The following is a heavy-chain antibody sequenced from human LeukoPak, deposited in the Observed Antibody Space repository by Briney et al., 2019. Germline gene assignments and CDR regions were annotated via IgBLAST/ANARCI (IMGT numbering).Heavy chain of an antibody. D-gene: IGHD1-26*01. CDR3: AADLLGPGSGSHALDY. Sequence: TSVKVSCKASGFTFTSSAMQWVRQARGQRLEWIGWIVVGSGNTNYAQKFQERVTITRDMPTSTAYMELSSLRSEDTAVYYCAADLLGPGSGSHALDYWGQGTLVTVSS. CDR2: IVVGSGNT. CDR1: GFTFTSSA. J-gene: IGHJ4*02. V-gene: IGHV1-58*02.